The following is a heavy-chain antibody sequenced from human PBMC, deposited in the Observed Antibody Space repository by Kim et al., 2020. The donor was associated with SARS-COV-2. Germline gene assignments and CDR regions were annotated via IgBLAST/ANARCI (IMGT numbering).Heavy chain of an antibody. D-gene: IGHD2-15*01. CDR1: GYAFSTYD. Sequence: ASVKVSCRASGYAFSTYDINWVRQATGQGLEWMGWMNPKIGIPAYAQKFQGRVTMTRNTSITTAYMELSSLTSEDTAIYYCARGVLGGYFDAWGQGALVTVSS. J-gene: IGHJ4*02. V-gene: IGHV1-8*02. CDR3: ARGVLGGYFDA. CDR2: MNPKIGIP.